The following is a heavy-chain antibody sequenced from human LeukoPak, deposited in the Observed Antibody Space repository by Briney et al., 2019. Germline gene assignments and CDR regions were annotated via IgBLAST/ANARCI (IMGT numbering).Heavy chain of an antibody. J-gene: IGHJ4*02. Sequence: ASVKVSCKASGYTFTSYFMHRVRQAPGQGLEWMGIINPSGGSTSYAQKFQGRVTMTRDTSTSTVYMELSSLRSEDTAAYYCARTAGRTFDYWGQGTLVTVSS. D-gene: IGHD6-6*01. V-gene: IGHV1-46*01. CDR2: INPSGGST. CDR1: GYTFTSYF. CDR3: ARTAGRTFDY.